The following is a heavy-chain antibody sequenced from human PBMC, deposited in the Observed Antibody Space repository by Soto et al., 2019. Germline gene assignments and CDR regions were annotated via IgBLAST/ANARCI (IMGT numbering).Heavy chain of an antibody. CDR3: ARDLAYCGGDCYSQFQH. Sequence: GASVKVSCKASGYTFTSYYMHWVRQAPGQGLEWMGIINPSGGSTSYAQKFQGRVTMTRDTSTSTVYMELSSLRSEDTAVYYCARDLAYCGGDCYSQFQHWGQGTLVTVSS. D-gene: IGHD2-21*01. CDR1: GYTFTSYY. CDR2: INPSGGST. J-gene: IGHJ1*01. V-gene: IGHV1-46*03.